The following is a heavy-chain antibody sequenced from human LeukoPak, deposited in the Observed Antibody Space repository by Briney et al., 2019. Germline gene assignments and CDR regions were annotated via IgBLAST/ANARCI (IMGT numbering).Heavy chain of an antibody. Sequence: GGSLRLSCAASGFTVSSNYMSWVRQAPGKGLEWVSVIYSGGSTYYADSVKGRFTISRDNSKNTLYLQMNSLRAEDTAVYYCARARRDGYVLYFDYWGQGTLVTVSS. D-gene: IGHD5-24*01. CDR3: ARARRDGYVLYFDY. CDR2: IYSGGST. J-gene: IGHJ4*02. CDR1: GFTVSSNY. V-gene: IGHV3-53*01.